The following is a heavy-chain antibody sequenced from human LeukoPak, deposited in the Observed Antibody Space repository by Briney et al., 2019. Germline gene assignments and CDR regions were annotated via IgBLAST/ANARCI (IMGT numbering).Heavy chain of an antibody. CDR3: ARSNVAITFGGVIVSDAFDI. V-gene: IGHV5-51*01. CDR2: IYPGDSDT. CDR1: GYSFTTYW. D-gene: IGHD3-16*02. J-gene: IGHJ3*02. Sequence: GESLKISCQGSGYSFTTYWIGWVRQMPGKGLEWMGIIYPGDSDTRYSPSLQGQVTISADKSINTAYLQWSSLKASDTAMYYCARSNVAITFGGVIVSDAFDIWGQGTMVTVSS.